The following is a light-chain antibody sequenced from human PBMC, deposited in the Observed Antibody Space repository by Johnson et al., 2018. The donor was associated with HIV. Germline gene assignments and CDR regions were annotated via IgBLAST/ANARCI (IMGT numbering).Light chain of an antibody. CDR2: DNN. CDR3: GTWDSSLSVDV. J-gene: IGLJ1*01. Sequence: QSVLTQPPSVSAAPGQKVTISCSGSSSNIGNNYVSWYQQLPGTAPKLLISDNNRRPSGVPDRFSGSKSGTSATLGITGLQTGDAADYFCGTWDSSLSVDVFGTGTEVTV. V-gene: IGLV1-51*01. CDR1: SSNIGNNY.